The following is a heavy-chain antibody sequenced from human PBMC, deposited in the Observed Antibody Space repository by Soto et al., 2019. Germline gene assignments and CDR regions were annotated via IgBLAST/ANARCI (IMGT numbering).Heavy chain of an antibody. D-gene: IGHD3-22*01. Sequence: QVQLQQWGAGLLQPSETLSLTCAVYGGSFSGYYWSWIRQPPGKGLEWIGEINHSGSTNFNPSLKSRVAISIDTSKNQFSLKLSSVTAADTAVYYCARSVVDDSSGYYPYYWGQGTLVTVSS. V-gene: IGHV4-34*01. CDR1: GGSFSGYY. CDR2: INHSGST. J-gene: IGHJ4*02. CDR3: ARSVVDDSSGYYPYY.